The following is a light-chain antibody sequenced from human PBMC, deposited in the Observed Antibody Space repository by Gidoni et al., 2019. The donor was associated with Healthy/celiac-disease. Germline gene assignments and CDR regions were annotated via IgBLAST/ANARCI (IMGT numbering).Light chain of an antibody. CDR2: AAS. Sequence: DIQITQSPSSLSASVGDRVTITCRASQSISSYLNWYQQKPGKAPKLLIYAASSLQSGVPSNFRGSGSGTDFTLTSSSLQPEDFATYYCQQSLIAPHTFGQGTKLEIK. J-gene: IGKJ2*01. CDR1: QSISSY. V-gene: IGKV1-39*01. CDR3: QQSLIAPHT.